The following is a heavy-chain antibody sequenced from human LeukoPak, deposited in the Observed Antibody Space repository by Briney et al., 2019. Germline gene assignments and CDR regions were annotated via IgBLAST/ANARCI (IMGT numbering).Heavy chain of an antibody. D-gene: IGHD1-1*01. CDR3: AKDRVSRLQLSDDY. CDR2: ISGSGVST. CDR1: GFTFSSYA. J-gene: IGHJ4*02. Sequence: GGSLRLSCEASGFTFSSYAMSWVRQAPGKGLEWVSGISGSGVSTYYADSVKGRFTISRDNSKNTLYLQMNSLRAEDTAVYYCAKDRVSRLQLSDDYWGQGTLVTVSS. V-gene: IGHV3-23*01.